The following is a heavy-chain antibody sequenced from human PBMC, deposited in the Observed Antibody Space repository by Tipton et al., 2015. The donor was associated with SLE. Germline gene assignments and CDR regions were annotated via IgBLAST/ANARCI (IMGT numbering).Heavy chain of an antibody. CDR3: ASQQLGPTFDY. CDR1: GGSISSYY. V-gene: IGHV4-59*04. J-gene: IGHJ4*02. D-gene: IGHD6-6*01. Sequence: GLVKPSETLSLTCTVSGGSISSYYWSWIRQPPGKGLEWIGSVYNSGSTYYNPSLKSRVTISVDTSKNQFSLKLSSVTAADTAVYYCASQQLGPTFDYWGQGTLVTVSS. CDR2: VYNSGST.